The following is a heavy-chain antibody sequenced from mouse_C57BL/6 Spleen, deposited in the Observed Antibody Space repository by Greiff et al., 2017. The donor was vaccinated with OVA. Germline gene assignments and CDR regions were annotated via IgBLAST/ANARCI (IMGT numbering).Heavy chain of an antibody. CDR3: TRDGYYGSSWYFDV. CDR1: GFTFSSYA. J-gene: IGHJ1*03. Sequence: EVKLMESGEGLVKPGGSLKLSCAASGFTFSSYAMSWVRQTPEKRLEWVAYISSGGDYIYYADTVKGRFTISRDNARNTLYLQMSSLKSEDTAMYYCTRDGYYGSSWYFDVWGTGTTVTVSS. CDR2: ISSGGDYI. V-gene: IGHV5-9-1*02. D-gene: IGHD1-1*01.